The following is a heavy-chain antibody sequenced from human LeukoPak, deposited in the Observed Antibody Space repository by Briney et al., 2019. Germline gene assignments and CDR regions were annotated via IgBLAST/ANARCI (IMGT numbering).Heavy chain of an antibody. J-gene: IGHJ4*02. CDR1: GGSFSGYY. CDR2: INHSGST. Sequence: KPSETLSLICAVYGGSFSGYYWSWIRLPPGKWLEWIGEINHSGSTNYNPSLKSRVPISVDTSKNQFSLKLSSVTAADTAVYYCARGVYGSPFDYWSQGTLVTVPS. V-gene: IGHV4-34*01. CDR3: ARGVYGSPFDY. D-gene: IGHD3-16*01.